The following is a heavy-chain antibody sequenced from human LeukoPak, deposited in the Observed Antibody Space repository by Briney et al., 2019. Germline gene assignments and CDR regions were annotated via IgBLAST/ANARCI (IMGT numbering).Heavy chain of an antibody. Sequence: GGSLRLSCAASGFTFSSYEMNWVRQAPGRGLEWVANIKQDGSEKYYVDSVKGRFSISRDNAKISLYLQMNSLRAEDTALYYCARDRFHGDYVGAFDIWGQGTMVTVSS. J-gene: IGHJ3*02. CDR2: IKQDGSEK. D-gene: IGHD3-16*01. CDR1: GFTFSSYE. V-gene: IGHV3-7*01. CDR3: ARDRFHGDYVGAFDI.